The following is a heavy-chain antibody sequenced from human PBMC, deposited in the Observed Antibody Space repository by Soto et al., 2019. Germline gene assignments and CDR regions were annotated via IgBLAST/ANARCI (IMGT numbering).Heavy chain of an antibody. CDR3: ARHLDYGDIDY. V-gene: IGHV4-30-2*01. D-gene: IGHD4-17*01. CDR1: GGSISSGGYS. Sequence: LSLTCAVSGGSISSGGYSWSWIRQPPGKGLEWIGYIYHSGSTYYNPSLKSRVTISVDRSKNQFSLKLSSVTAADTAVYYCARHLDYGDIDYWGQGTLVTVSS. J-gene: IGHJ4*02. CDR2: IYHSGST.